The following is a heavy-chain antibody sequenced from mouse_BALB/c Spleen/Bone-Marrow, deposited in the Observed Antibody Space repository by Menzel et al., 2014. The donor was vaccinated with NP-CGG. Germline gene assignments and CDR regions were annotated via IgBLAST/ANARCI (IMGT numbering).Heavy chain of an antibody. J-gene: IGHJ3*01. CDR1: GFTFXSYT. Sequence: EVKLMESGGGLVKPGGSLKLSCAASGFTFXSYTMSWVRQTPEKRLEWVATISSGGLYTYYPDSVKGRFTISRDNAKNTLYLQMSSLKSEDTAMYYCTRDYGNYAWFAYWGQGTLVTVSA. CDR3: TRDYGNYAWFAY. D-gene: IGHD2-1*01. V-gene: IGHV5-6-4*01. CDR2: ISSGGLYT.